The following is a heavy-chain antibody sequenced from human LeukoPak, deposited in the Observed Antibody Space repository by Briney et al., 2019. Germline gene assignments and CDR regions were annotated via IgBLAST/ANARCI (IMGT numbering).Heavy chain of an antibody. J-gene: IGHJ6*02. CDR2: IIPIFGIA. CDR1: GGTISRYA. Sequence: GASVKVSCKASGGTISRYAISWVRQAPGQGLEWMGRIIPIFGIANYAQKFQGRVTITADKSTSTAYMELSSLRSEDTAVYYCARDPDYGMDVWGQGNTVTVSS. V-gene: IGHV1-69*04. CDR3: ARDPDYGMDV.